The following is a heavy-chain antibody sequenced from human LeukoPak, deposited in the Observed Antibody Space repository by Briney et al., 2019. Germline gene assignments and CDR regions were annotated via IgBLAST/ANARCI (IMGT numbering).Heavy chain of an antibody. CDR2: IYYSGST. V-gene: IGHV4-59*08. CDR3: ARQMTTVTTLPCGMDV. D-gene: IGHD4-17*01. CDR1: GGSISSYY. Sequence: SETLSLTCTVSGGSISSYYWSRIRQPPGKGLEWIGYIYYSGSTNYNPSLKSRVTISVDTSKNQFSLKLSSVTAADTAVYYCARQMTTVTTLPCGMDVWGQGTTVTVSS. J-gene: IGHJ6*02.